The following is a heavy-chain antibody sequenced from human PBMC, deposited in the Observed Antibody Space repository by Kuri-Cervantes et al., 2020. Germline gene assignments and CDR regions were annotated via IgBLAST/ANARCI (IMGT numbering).Heavy chain of an antibody. V-gene: IGHV4-61*01. CDR2: IYYSGST. Sequence: SETLSLTCTVSGGSVSSGSYYWSWIRQPPGKGLEWIGYIYYSGSTYYNPSLKSRVTISVDTSKNQFSLKLSSVTAADTAVHYCARVFDWPTKFDPWGQGTLVTVSS. D-gene: IGHD3-9*01. CDR3: ARVFDWPTKFDP. J-gene: IGHJ5*02. CDR1: GGSVSSGSYY.